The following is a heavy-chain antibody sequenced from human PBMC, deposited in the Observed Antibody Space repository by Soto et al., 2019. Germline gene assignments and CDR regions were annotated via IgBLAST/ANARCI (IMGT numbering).Heavy chain of an antibody. D-gene: IGHD2-2*01. V-gene: IGHV3-23*01. Sequence: GGSLRLSCAGSGFMISKFAMTWVRQDPGKGLGWVSTTRSNGEHTYYADSVKGRFTVSRDNSKNTLFLEMSSLRAEDTAIYYCAKDSKSVSVSAARVYGMDVWGQGTTVTVSS. CDR3: AKDSKSVSVSAARVYGMDV. CDR2: TRSNGEHT. CDR1: GFMISKFA. J-gene: IGHJ6*02.